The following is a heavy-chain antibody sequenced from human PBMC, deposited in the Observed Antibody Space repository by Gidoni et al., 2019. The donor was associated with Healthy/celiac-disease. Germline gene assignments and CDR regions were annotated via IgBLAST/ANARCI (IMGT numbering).Heavy chain of an antibody. CDR2: IRWNSGSI. D-gene: IGHD3-10*01. CDR1: GFTFDDYA. J-gene: IGHJ4*02. Sequence: EVQLVEAGGGLVQHGRSLRLVCAAAGFTFDDYAMHCVRQSPGKCLEWVSGIRWNSGSIGYADSVKGRFTISRDNAKNSLYLQMNSLRAEDTALYYCAKGYGSGSSNGYWGQGTLVTVSS. CDR3: AKGYGSGSSNGY. V-gene: IGHV3-9*01.